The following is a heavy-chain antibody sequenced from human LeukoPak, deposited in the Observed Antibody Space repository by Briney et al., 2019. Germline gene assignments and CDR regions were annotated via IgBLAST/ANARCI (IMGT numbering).Heavy chain of an antibody. CDR2: IIPIFGTA. Sequence: GASVKVSCKASEGTFSSYAISWVRQAPGQGLEWMGGIIPIFGTANYAQKFQGRVTSTADESTSTAYMELSSLRSEDTAVYYCARFSGWDYYYYYMDVWGKGTTVTVSS. J-gene: IGHJ6*03. CDR1: EGTFSSYA. D-gene: IGHD1-26*01. V-gene: IGHV1-69*01. CDR3: ARFSGWDYYYYYMDV.